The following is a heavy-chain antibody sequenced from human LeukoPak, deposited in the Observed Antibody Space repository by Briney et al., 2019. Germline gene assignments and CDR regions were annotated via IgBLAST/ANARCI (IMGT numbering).Heavy chain of an antibody. V-gene: IGHV3-53*01. CDR1: GFTFSSYW. D-gene: IGHD4-17*01. Sequence: AGGSLRLSCAASGFTFSSYWMHWVRQAPGKGLEWVSVIYSGGSTYYADSVKGRFTISRDNSKNTLYLQMNSLRAEDTAVYYCARGGIYGDHGFDYWGQGTLVTVSS. CDR3: ARGGIYGDHGFDY. J-gene: IGHJ4*02. CDR2: IYSGGST.